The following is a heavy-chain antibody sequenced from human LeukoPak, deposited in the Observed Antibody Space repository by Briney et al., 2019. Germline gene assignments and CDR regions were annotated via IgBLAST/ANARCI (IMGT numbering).Heavy chain of an antibody. V-gene: IGHV1-69*13. J-gene: IGHJ6*03. D-gene: IGHD3-9*01. CDR3: ARDLMRYFDWLPTTYYYYYMDV. Sequence: SVKVSCKASGGTFSSYAISWVRQAPGQALEWMGGIIPIFGTANYAQKFQGRVTITADESTSTAYMELSSLRCEGTAVYYCARDLMRYFDWLPTTYYYYYMDVWGKGTTVTVSS. CDR1: GGTFSSYA. CDR2: IIPIFGTA.